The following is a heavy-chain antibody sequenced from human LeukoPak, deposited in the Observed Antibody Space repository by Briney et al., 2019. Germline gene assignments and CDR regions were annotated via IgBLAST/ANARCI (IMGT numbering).Heavy chain of an antibody. D-gene: IGHD3-10*01. CDR3: ARDQNGSGPHYSYGMDV. J-gene: IGHJ6*02. Sequence: SETLSLTCTASGGTISSGDYYWVWLPPPPGQGLDGVGYVYYSGSTYYNPSLKSRVTISVDTSKNQFSLKLSSVSAADTAVYYCARDQNGSGPHYSYGMDVWGQGTTVTVSS. CDR1: GGTISSGDYY. V-gene: IGHV4-30-4*01. CDR2: VYYSGST.